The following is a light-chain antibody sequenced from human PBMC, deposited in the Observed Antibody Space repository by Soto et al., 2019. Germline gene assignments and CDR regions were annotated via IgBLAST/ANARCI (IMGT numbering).Light chain of an antibody. CDR3: QSYDSSLSGVV. V-gene: IGLV2-8*01. CDR1: SSDVGAYDY. Sequence: QSALTQPPSASGSPGQSVTISCTGTSSDVGAYDYISWYQQHPGKAPKLIIYEVTQRPSGVPDRFSGSKFGNTASLTVSGLQAEDEADYYCQSYDSSLSGVVFGGGTKLTVL. CDR2: EVT. J-gene: IGLJ2*01.